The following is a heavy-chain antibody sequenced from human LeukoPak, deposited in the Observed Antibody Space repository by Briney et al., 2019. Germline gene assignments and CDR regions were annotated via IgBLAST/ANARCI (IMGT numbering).Heavy chain of an antibody. CDR1: GGSFSGYY. J-gene: IGHJ4*02. D-gene: IGHD6-13*01. V-gene: IGHV4-34*01. Sequence: PSETLSLTCAVYGGSFSGYYWSWIRQPPGKGLEWIGEINHSGSTNYNPSLKSRVTISVDTSKNQFSLKLSSVTAADTAVYYCSRGPSSSWYVACFDYWGQGTLVTVSS. CDR3: SRGPSSSWYVACFDY. CDR2: INHSGST.